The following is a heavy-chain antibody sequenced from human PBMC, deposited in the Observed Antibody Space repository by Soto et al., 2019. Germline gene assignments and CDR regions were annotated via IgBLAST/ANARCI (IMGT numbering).Heavy chain of an antibody. D-gene: IGHD6-19*01. V-gene: IGHV1-46*01. Sequence: ASVKVSCKASGYTFTRYYMHWVRQAPGQGLEWMGIINPSGGSTSYAQKFQGRVTMTRDTSTSTVYMELSSLRSEDTAVYYCARSIAVAGSFDYWGQGTLVTVSS. CDR2: INPSGGST. CDR1: GYTFTRYY. J-gene: IGHJ4*02. CDR3: ARSIAVAGSFDY.